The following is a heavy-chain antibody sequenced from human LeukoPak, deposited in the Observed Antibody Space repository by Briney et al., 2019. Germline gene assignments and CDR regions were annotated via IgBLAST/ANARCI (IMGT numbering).Heavy chain of an antibody. D-gene: IGHD1-26*01. V-gene: IGHV3-30*02. CDR1: GSTFSSYG. J-gene: IGHJ4*02. Sequence: GGSLRLSCAASGSTFSSYGMYWVRQAPGKGLEWAAFIRYDGSNKYYADSVKGRFTISRDNSKNTLYLQMNSLRAEDTAVYYCAKDRVGPTTDWGQGTLVTVSS. CDR2: IRYDGSNK. CDR3: AKDRVGPTTD.